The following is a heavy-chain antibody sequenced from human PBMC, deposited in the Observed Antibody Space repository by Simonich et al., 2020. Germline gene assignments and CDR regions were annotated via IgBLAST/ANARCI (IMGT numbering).Heavy chain of an antibody. V-gene: IGHV3-30*07. CDR3: ARDGERYCGGDCYSYFDY. Sequence: QVQLVESGGGVVQPGRSLRLSCAASGFTFSSYAMHWVRQAPGKGLEWVAGIKYDGSNKYYADSVKSRITISRDNSKNTLYLQMNSLRAEDTAVYYGARDGERYCGGDCYSYFDYWGQGTLVTVSS. CDR1: GFTFSSYA. D-gene: IGHD2-21*02. CDR2: IKYDGSNK. J-gene: IGHJ4*02.